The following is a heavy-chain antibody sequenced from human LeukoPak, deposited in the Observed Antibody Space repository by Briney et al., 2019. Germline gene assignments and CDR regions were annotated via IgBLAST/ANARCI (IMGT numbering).Heavy chain of an antibody. CDR2: IYPGDSDT. J-gene: IGHJ2*01. V-gene: IGHV5-51*01. CDR1: GYSFTSYW. CDR3: ARRTPEYTNRWYFDL. Sequence: GESLKISCKGSGYSFTSYWIGWVRQMPGKGLEWMGIIYPGDSDTRYSPSFQGQVAISADKSINTAFVQWSSLKASDTAIYYCARRTPEYTNRWYFDLWGRGTLVTVSS. D-gene: IGHD6-6*01.